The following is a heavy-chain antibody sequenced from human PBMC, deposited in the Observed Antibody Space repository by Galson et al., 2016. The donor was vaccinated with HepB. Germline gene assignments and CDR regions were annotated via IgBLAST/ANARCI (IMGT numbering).Heavy chain of an antibody. CDR1: GFTFSNFA. D-gene: IGHD3-16*01. Sequence: SLRLSCAASGFTFSNFAMSWVRQAPGKRPEWVSIISDSGGKTYFADSVRGRFTVSRDNSKSTLYLQMNALRGVDTAVYYCAKDRGGDHWGQGTLVTVSS. CDR3: AKDRGGDH. CDR2: ISDSGGKT. J-gene: IGHJ4*02. V-gene: IGHV3-23*01.